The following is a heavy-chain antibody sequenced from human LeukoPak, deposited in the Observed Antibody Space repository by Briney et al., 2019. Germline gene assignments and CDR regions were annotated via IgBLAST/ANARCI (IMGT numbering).Heavy chain of an antibody. CDR2: ISGSGGST. Sequence: GGSLRLSCAASGFTFSSYAMSWVRQAPRKGLEWVSAISGSGGSTYYADSVKGRFTISRDNSKNTLYLQMNSLRAEDTAVYYCAKDRLRLGELSFDYWGQGTLVTVSS. CDR3: AKDRLRLGELSFDY. CDR1: GFTFSSYA. V-gene: IGHV3-23*01. J-gene: IGHJ4*02. D-gene: IGHD3-16*02.